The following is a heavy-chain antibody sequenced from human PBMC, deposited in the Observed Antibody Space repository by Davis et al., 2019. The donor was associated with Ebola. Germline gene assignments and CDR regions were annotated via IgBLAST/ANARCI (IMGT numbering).Heavy chain of an antibody. D-gene: IGHD2-2*01. J-gene: IGHJ5*02. CDR2: IYYSGST. V-gene: IGHV4-30-4*01. CDR3: ARHSALPAAMVFDWFDP. CDR1: GGSISSGDYY. Sequence: SETLSLTCTVSGGSISSGDYYWSWIRQPPGKGLEWIGYIYYSGSTYYNPSLKSRVTISVDTSKNQFSLKLSSVTAADTAVYYCARHSALPAAMVFDWFDPWGQGTLVTVSS.